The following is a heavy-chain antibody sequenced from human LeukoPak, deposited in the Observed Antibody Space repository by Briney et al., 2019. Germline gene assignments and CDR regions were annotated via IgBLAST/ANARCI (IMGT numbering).Heavy chain of an antibody. Sequence: GGSLRLSCAASGFTFSSYNINWVRQAPGKGLEWVSSISTSSSYIYYADSVKGRFTISRDNAKNSLYLQMNSLRAEDTAVYYCAKEQRGYTGYAVGSWFDPWGQGTLVTVSS. CDR2: ISTSSSYI. CDR1: GFTFSSYN. J-gene: IGHJ5*02. D-gene: IGHD5-12*01. CDR3: AKEQRGYTGYAVGSWFDP. V-gene: IGHV3-21*04.